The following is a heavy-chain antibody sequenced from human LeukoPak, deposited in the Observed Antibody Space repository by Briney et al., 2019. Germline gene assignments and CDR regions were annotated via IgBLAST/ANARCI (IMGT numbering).Heavy chain of an antibody. D-gene: IGHD5-18*01. Sequence: EASVKVSCKASGYTFTGYYMHWVRQAPGQGLEWMGWINPNSGGTNYAQKFQGRVTMTRDTSISTAYMELGRLRSDDTAVYYCARDIVMVTYWFDPWGQGTLVTVSS. CDR3: ARDIVMVTYWFDP. J-gene: IGHJ5*02. CDR2: INPNSGGT. CDR1: GYTFTGYY. V-gene: IGHV1-2*02.